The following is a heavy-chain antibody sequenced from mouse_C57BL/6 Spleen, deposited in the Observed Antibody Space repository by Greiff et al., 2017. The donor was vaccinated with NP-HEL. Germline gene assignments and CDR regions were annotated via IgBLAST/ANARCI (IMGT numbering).Heavy chain of an antibody. D-gene: IGHD2-1*01. Sequence: VQLQQSGPELVKPGASVKIPCKASGYTFTDYNMDWVKQSHGKSLEWIGDINPNNGGTIYNQKFKGKVTLTVDKSSSTAYMELRSLTSEDTAVYYCARGVYYGNLRFYWYFDVWGTGTTVTVSS. CDR3: ARGVYYGNLRFYWYFDV. V-gene: IGHV1-18*01. CDR2: INPNNGGT. J-gene: IGHJ1*03. CDR1: GYTFTDYN.